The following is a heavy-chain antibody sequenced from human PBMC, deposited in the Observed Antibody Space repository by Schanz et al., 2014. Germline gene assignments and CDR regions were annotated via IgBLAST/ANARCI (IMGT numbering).Heavy chain of an antibody. Sequence: QVQLQESGPGLVKPSDTLSLTCAVSGYSINTSDWWGWIRQPPGKGLEWIGYIYYSGSTYYNPSLKSRVTISLDTSKNQFSLKVNSVTAADTAAYYCAREYSSFDYWGQGTLVTVSS. CDR2: IYYSGST. D-gene: IGHD6-19*01. J-gene: IGHJ4*02. V-gene: IGHV4-28*03. CDR1: GYSINTSDW. CDR3: AREYSSFDY.